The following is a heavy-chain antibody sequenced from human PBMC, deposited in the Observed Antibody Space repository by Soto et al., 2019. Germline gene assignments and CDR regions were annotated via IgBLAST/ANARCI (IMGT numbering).Heavy chain of an antibody. V-gene: IGHV1-8*01. CDR2: VNPNNGHT. Sequence: QVQLVQSGAEVKKPGASVKVYCKASGYTFTSYDINWVRQATGQGLEWMGWVNPNNGHTGYAQKFQSRVTMTRNTSIITAYMELDSLRWEDTAVYYCVILFYYGSGSWVEWGQGTLVTVSS. D-gene: IGHD3-10*01. CDR3: VILFYYGSGSWVE. CDR1: GYTFTSYD. J-gene: IGHJ4*02.